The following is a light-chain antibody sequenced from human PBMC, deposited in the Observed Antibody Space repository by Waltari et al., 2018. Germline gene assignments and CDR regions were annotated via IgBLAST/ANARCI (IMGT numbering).Light chain of an antibody. CDR3: MQALQTPLT. CDR2: LGS. Sequence: EIVLTQSPLSLPVTPGEPASISCRSSQSLLYSNGYNYLDWYLQKPGQSPQLLIYLGSNRASGVPDRCSGSGSGTDFTLKITRVEAEDVGVYYGMQALQTPLTFGGGTKVEIK. V-gene: IGKV2-28*01. J-gene: IGKJ4*01. CDR1: QSLLYSNGYNY.